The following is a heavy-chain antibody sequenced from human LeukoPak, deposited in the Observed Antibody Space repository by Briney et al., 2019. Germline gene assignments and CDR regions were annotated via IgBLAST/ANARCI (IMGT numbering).Heavy chain of an antibody. J-gene: IGHJ4*02. CDR3: ARARKGGDDHFDY. Sequence: SETLSLTCAVSGGSISISNSNWWSWVRQAPGKGLEWIGEISHSGSTNYNPSLKSRVTISVDKSKNQFSLKLSSVTAADTAVYYCARARKGGDDHFDYWGQGTLVTVSS. V-gene: IGHV4-4*02. CDR2: ISHSGST. CDR1: GGSISISNSNW. D-gene: IGHD2-21*01.